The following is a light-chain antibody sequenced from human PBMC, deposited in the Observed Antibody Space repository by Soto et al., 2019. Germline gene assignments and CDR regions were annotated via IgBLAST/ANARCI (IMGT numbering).Light chain of an antibody. CDR1: SSDIGGYNY. CDR3: CSNAGRPDV. V-gene: IGLV2-11*01. CDR2: DVD. Sequence: QSALTQPRSVSGSPGQSVAISCTGTSSDIGGYNYVSWYQQHPGKAPKVMIYDVDKRPSGVPVRFSGSKSGNTASLTISDLQTEDEADYYCCSNAGRPDVFGTGTKLTVL. J-gene: IGLJ1*01.